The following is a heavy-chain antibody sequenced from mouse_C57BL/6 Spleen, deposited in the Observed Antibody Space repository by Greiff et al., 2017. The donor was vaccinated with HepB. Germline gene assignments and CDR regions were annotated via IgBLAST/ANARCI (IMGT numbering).Heavy chain of an antibody. J-gene: IGHJ3*01. CDR3: ARGGLGDAY. D-gene: IGHD4-1*01. V-gene: IGHV1-64*01. CDR1: GYTFTSYW. Sequence: QVQLKQPGAELVKPGASVKLSCKASGYTFTSYWMHWVKQRPGQGLEWIGMIHPNSGSTNYNEKFKSKATLTVDKSSSTAYMQLSSLTSEDSAVYYCARGGLGDAYWGQGTLVTVSA. CDR2: IHPNSGST.